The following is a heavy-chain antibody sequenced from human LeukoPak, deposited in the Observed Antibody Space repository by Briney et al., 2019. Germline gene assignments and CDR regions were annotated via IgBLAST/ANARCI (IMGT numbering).Heavy chain of an antibody. CDR2: INHSGST. J-gene: IGHJ3*02. Sequence: SETLSLACAVYGGSFSGYYWSWIRQPPGKGLEWMGEINHSGSTNYNPSLKSRVTISVDTSKNQFSLKLSSVTAADTAVYYCARFRSSTWYKGAFDIWGQGTMVTVAS. CDR3: ARFRSSTWYKGAFDI. D-gene: IGHD6-13*01. V-gene: IGHV4-34*01. CDR1: GGSFSGYY.